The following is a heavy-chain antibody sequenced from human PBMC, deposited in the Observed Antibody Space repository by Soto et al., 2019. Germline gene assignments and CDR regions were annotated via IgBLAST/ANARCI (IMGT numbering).Heavy chain of an antibody. CDR1: GFTFINAW. CDR3: TADRGLEEALVFDS. V-gene: IGHV3-15*01. CDR2: IKGKSSGGTT. D-gene: IGHD2-15*01. J-gene: IGHJ4*01. Sequence: GGSLRLSCVASGFTFINAWMTWVRQAPGKGLELIGRIKGKSSGGTTDYTASLKGRCIISRDDSVNTLYLQLSRLGTEDTGVYYRTADRGLEEALVFDSWGQGTLVTVSS.